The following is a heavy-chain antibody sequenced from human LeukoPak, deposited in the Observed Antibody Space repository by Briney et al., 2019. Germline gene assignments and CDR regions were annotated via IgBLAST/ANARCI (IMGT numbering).Heavy chain of an antibody. CDR2: IKQDGSEK. Sequence: PGGSLTLSCPASRFILSSYWMSWVRQAPGKGQEWVANIKQDGSEKYYVDSVKGRFTISRDNAKNSLYLQINSLRDEDTAVYYCARVTNLWGFKQWLARVGLDYWGQGTLVTVSS. D-gene: IGHD6-19*01. CDR1: RFILSSYW. J-gene: IGHJ4*02. CDR3: ARVTNLWGFKQWLARVGLDY. V-gene: IGHV3-7*01.